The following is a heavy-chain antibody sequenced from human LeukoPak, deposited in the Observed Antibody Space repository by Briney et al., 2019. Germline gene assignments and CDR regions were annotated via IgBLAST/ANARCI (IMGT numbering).Heavy chain of an antibody. CDR2: MNPNSGNT. CDR3: ARVVVATTSGYYYYYYYMDV. D-gene: IGHD2-15*01. J-gene: IGHJ6*03. Sequence: GASVKVFCKASGFTFTSYDINWVRQATGQGLEWMGWMNPNSGNTGYAQKFQGRVTITRNTSISTAYMELSSLRSEDTAVYYCARVVVATTSGYYYYYYYMDVWGKGTTVTVSS. V-gene: IGHV1-8*03. CDR1: GFTFTSYD.